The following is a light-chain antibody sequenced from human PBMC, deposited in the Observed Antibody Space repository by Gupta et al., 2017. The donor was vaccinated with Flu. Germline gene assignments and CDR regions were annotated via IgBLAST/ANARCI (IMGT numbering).Light chain of an antibody. CDR3: SAYDGSRNCGV. V-gene: IGLV1-44*01. Sequence: SVRHQAPPSCCPPQPRATCSTSLSSSAMGRNTVSWYQQHPGTAPKLLMYNNNQRPSGAPNRFSGSKSGTSASLTITGLQAEDEADYYCSAYDGSRNCGVFGGGTKLTVL. CDR2: NNN. CDR1: SSAMGRNT. J-gene: IGLJ2*01.